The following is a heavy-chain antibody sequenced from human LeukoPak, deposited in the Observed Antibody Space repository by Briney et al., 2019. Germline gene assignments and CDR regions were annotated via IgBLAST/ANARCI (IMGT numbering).Heavy chain of an antibody. J-gene: IGHJ3*02. D-gene: IGHD3-22*01. CDR2: MNPNSGNT. CDR3: ARAPPSYYYDSSGYYHDAFDI. CDR1: GYTFTSYD. V-gene: IGHV1-8*02. Sequence: ASVKVSCKASGYTFTSYDINWVRQATGQGLEWMGWMNPNSGNTGYAQKFQGRVTMTRNTSISTAYMELSSLRSEDTAVYYCARAPPSYYYDSSGYYHDAFDIWGQGTMVTVSS.